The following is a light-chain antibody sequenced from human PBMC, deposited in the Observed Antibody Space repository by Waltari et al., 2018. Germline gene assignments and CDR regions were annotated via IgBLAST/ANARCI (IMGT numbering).Light chain of an antibody. J-gene: IGLJ2*01. CDR2: SNN. Sequence: QSVLTQPPSASGTPGQRVTISCSGSSSNIGNNPINWYHQLPGTAPKLLIYSNNQRPSWVPDRFSGSKSDTSASLTISGLQSEDEADYYCATWDDNLTGVVFGGGTKLTV. V-gene: IGLV1-44*01. CDR3: ATWDDNLTGVV. CDR1: SSNIGNNP.